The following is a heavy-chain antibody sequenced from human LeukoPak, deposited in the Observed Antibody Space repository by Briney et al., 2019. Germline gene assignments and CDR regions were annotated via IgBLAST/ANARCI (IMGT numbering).Heavy chain of an antibody. CDR1: GYTFTSYG. D-gene: IGHD4-17*01. V-gene: IGHV1-18*01. CDR3: ARPDDNGDTLFHY. CDR2: ISAYNGNT. J-gene: IGHJ4*02. Sequence: GASVKVSCKASGYTFTSYGISWVRRAPGQGLEWMGWISAYNGNTNYAQKLQGRVTMTTDTSTSTAYMELSRLRSDDTAVYYCARPDDNGDTLFHYWGQGTLVTVSS.